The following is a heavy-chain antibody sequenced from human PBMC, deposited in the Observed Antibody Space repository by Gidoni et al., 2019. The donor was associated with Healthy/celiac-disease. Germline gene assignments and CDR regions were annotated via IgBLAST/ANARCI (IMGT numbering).Heavy chain of an antibody. CDR3: ARPLGFGELFSY. V-gene: IGHV3-48*02. J-gene: IGHJ4*02. CDR2: ISRSSSTI. CDR1: GFTFSSYS. Sequence: EVQLVESGGGLVQTGGSLRLSCAASGFTFSSYSMDWVSQAPGKGLEWVSYISRSSSTIYYADSVKVRFTISRDNAKNSLYLQMNSLRDEDTAVYYCARPLGFGELFSYWGQGTLVTVSS. D-gene: IGHD3-10*01.